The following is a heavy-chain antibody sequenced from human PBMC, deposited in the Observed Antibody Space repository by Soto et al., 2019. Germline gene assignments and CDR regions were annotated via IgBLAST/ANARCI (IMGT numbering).Heavy chain of an antibody. CDR3: ARQDYYDSSGYSPPDAFDI. V-gene: IGHV5-51*01. CDR1: GYSFTSYW. CDR2: IYPGDSET. Sequence: PGESLKISCKGSGYSFTSYWIGWLRQMPGKGLEWMGIIYPGDSETRYSPSFQGQVTISADKSISTAYLQWSSLKASDTAMYYCARQDYYDSSGYSPPDAFDIWGQGTMVTVSS. D-gene: IGHD3-22*01. J-gene: IGHJ3*02.